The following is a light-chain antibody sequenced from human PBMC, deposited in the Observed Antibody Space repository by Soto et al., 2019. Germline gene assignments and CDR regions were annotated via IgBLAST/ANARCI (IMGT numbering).Light chain of an antibody. V-gene: IGLV2-14*01. CDR1: SSDVGGYNY. CDR2: DVS. J-gene: IGLJ3*02. Sequence: QSALTQPASVSGSPGQSITISCTGTSSDVGGYNYVSWYQQHPGKAPKLMIYDVSTRASGVSNRFSGSKSGNTASLTISGLQAEDEADYYCSSYTCSSTLVFGGGTELTVL. CDR3: SSYTCSSTLV.